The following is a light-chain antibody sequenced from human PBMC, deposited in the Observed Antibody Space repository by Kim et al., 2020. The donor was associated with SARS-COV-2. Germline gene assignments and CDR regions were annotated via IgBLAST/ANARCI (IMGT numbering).Light chain of an antibody. CDR1: SSNIGAGYD. V-gene: IGLV1-40*01. Sequence: QSVLTQPPSVSGAPGQRVTISCTGSSSNIGAGYDVQWYQQLPGTAPKLLIYGYNNRPSGVPDRFSVSKSGTSASLAITGLQTEDEADYYCQSYDTSLSGVVFGGGTQLTVL. J-gene: IGLJ3*02. CDR3: QSYDTSLSGVV. CDR2: GYN.